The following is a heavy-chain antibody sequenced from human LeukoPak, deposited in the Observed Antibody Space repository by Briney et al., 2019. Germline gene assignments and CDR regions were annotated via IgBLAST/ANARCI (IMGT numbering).Heavy chain of an antibody. J-gene: IGHJ4*02. CDR3: AKGLFSAYDKYLDS. V-gene: IGHV3-21*04. CDR1: GFAFESFT. Sequence: SGGSLRLSCAGSGFAFESFTMTWVRQAPGKGLEWVSLISDTSRDINYADSVRGRFTISRDNTKNSLYLQMDSLRVEDTAIYYCAKGLFSAYDKYLDSWGQGALVTVSS. D-gene: IGHD5-12*01. CDR2: ISDTSRDI.